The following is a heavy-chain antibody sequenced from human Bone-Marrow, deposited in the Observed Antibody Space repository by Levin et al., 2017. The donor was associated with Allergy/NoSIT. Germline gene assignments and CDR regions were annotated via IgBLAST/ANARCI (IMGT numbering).Heavy chain of an antibody. CDR2: TNDSGST. CDR1: GGSFSGYF. V-gene: IGHV4-34*01. CDR3: ARARYDSWRHEYYGLDV. Sequence: KPSETLSLTCVVHGGSFSGYFWTWVRQPPGKGLEWVGETNDSGSTNYSPSLKSRVTMSVDTSKTQFSLNLTSVTAADTAVYYCARARYDSWRHEYYGLDVWGQGTTVTVSS. J-gene: IGHJ6*02. D-gene: IGHD3-3*01.